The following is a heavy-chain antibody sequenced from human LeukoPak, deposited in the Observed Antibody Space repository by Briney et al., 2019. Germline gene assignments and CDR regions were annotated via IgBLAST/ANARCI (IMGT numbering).Heavy chain of an antibody. J-gene: IGHJ6*03. V-gene: IGHV4-39*01. CDR2: IYYSGST. CDR3: AISLRDFWSGYYIYYYYMDV. CDR1: GGSISSSSYY. Sequence: SETLSLTCTVSGGSISSSSYYWGWIRQPPGKGLEWIGSIYYSGSTYYNPSLKSRVTISVDTSKNQFSLKLSSVTAADTAVYYCAISLRDFWSGYYIYYYYMDVWGKGTTVTVSS. D-gene: IGHD3-3*01.